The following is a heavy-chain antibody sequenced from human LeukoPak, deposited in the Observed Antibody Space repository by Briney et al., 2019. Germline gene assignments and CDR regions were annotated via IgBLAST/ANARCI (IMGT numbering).Heavy chain of an antibody. Sequence: SETLSLTCAVSGGSISSSNRWSWVRQPPGKGLEWIGEIYHSGSTNYNPSLKSRVTISVDKSKNQFSLKLSSVTAADTAVYYCARDWRLGPNSSSWYESKVYNWFDPWGQGTLVTVSS. D-gene: IGHD6-13*01. CDR3: ARDWRLGPNSSSWYESKVYNWFDP. J-gene: IGHJ5*02. CDR2: IYHSGST. CDR1: GGSISSSNR. V-gene: IGHV4-4*02.